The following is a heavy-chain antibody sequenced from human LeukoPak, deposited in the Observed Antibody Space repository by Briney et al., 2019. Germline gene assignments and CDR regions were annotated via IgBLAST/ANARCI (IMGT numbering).Heavy chain of an antibody. V-gene: IGHV4-59*08. CDR2: IYYSGST. J-gene: IGHJ4*02. Sequence: PSETLSLTCAVYGGSFSGYYWSWIRQPPGKGLEWIGYIYYSGSTNYNPSLKSRVTISVDTSKNQYSLKLSSVTAADTAVYYCARQEWGQLLVFDYWGQGTLVTVSS. D-gene: IGHD2-15*01. CDR1: GGSFSGYY. CDR3: ARQEWGQLLVFDY.